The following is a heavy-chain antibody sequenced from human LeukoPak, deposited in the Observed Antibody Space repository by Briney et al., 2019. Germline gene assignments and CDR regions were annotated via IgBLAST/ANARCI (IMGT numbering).Heavy chain of an antibody. D-gene: IGHD3-10*01. CDR3: ARHNFKLLWFGSHFDY. CDR2: IYTSGST. Sequence: SETLSLTCTVSGGSISSYYWSWIRQPAGKGLEWIGRIYTSGSTNYNPSLKSRVTMSVETSKNQFSLKLSSVTAPDTAVYYCARHNFKLLWFGSHFDYWGQGTLVTVSS. CDR1: GGSISSYY. J-gene: IGHJ4*02. V-gene: IGHV4-4*07.